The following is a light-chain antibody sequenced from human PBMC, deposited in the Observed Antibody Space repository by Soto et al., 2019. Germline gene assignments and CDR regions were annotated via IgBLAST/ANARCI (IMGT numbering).Light chain of an antibody. V-gene: IGLV1-51*02. CDR1: SSNIGSNY. J-gene: IGLJ2*01. CDR3: GTWDNSLTSHV. CDR2: ENN. Sequence: QSVLTQPPSVSAAPGQKATISCSGSSSNIGSNYVTWYQQLPGTAPKVLIYENNKRPSGTPDRFSGSKSGTSATLDITGLQTGDEADYHCGTWDNSLTSHVFGGGTKLTVL.